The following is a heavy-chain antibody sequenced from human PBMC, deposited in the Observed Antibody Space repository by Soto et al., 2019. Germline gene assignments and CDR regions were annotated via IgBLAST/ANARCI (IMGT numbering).Heavy chain of an antibody. V-gene: IGHV3-23*01. J-gene: IGHJ4*02. Sequence: EVQLLESGGGLVQPGGSLRLSCAASGFTFSSYAMSWVRQAPGKGLEWVSGISGSGGSTHYADSVKGRFTISRDNSKKTLYLQMNSLRAEDTAVYYCAQDSTTSYYDSSGQGYFDYWGQGPLVTVSS. CDR1: GFTFSSYA. CDR3: AQDSTTSYYDSSGQGYFDY. CDR2: ISGSGGST. D-gene: IGHD3-22*01.